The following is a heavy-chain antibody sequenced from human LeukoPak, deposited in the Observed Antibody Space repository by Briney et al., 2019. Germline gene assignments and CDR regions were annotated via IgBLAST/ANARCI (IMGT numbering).Heavy chain of an antibody. CDR1: GFTFSSYS. Sequence: GGSLRLSCAASGFTFSSYSMNWVRQAPGKGLEWVSAITNSGGTTYYADSVKGRFTISRDNSKNTLYLQMNSLRAEDTAVYYCAKEVGKYYYDSSGLDYWGQGTLVTVSS. V-gene: IGHV3-23*01. CDR3: AKEVGKYYYDSSGLDY. CDR2: ITNSGGTT. J-gene: IGHJ4*02. D-gene: IGHD3-22*01.